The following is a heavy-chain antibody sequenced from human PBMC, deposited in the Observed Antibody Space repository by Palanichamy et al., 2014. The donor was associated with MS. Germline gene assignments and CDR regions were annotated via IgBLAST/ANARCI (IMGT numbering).Heavy chain of an antibody. V-gene: IGHV3-23*01. CDR1: GFTVSKYG. D-gene: IGHD6-13*01. J-gene: IGHJ6*02. CDR2: ISGSGRTP. CDR3: AKDLATYSSSHYVHYGLDV. Sequence: QLLGVGGRAWVRAGGVPSRVSCVASGFTVSKYGMHWVRQAPGMGLEWVSRISGSGRTPEYADSVKGRFTISIDKSKSTLYLQMSSLSVENTAIYYCAKDLATYSSSHYVHYGLDVWGQGTAVTVSS.